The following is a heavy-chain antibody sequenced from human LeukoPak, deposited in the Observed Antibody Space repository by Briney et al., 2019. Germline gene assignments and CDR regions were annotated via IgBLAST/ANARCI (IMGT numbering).Heavy chain of an antibody. V-gene: IGHV3-66*01. Sequence: GGSLRLSCAASGFTFSNYGMSWVRQAPGKGLEWVSVLYTAGPTYYADSVQGRFTISRDNSKNTLFLQMDNLRADDTATYYCARSGPSVLWSKSFDYWGQGALVTVSS. CDR2: LYTAGPT. J-gene: IGHJ4*02. CDR1: GFTFSNYG. CDR3: ARSGPSVLWSKSFDY. D-gene: IGHD3-10*01.